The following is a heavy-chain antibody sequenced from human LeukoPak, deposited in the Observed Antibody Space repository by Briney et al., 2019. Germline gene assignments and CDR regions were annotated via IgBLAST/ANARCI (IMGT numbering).Heavy chain of an antibody. Sequence: SETLSLTCTVSGGSISSGDYYWSWIRQPPGKGLEWIGYIYYSGSTYYNPSLKSRVTISVDTSKNQFSLKLSSVTAADTAVYYCARVPYGDYGYSFDYWGQGTLVTVSS. CDR2: IYYSGST. V-gene: IGHV4-30-4*08. J-gene: IGHJ4*02. D-gene: IGHD4-17*01. CDR3: ARVPYGDYGYSFDY. CDR1: GGSISSGDYY.